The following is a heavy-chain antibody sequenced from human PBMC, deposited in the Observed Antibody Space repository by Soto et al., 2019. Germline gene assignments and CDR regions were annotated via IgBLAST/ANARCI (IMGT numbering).Heavy chain of an antibody. CDR1: GGSISSYY. J-gene: IGHJ3*02. Sequence: SETLSLTCPVSGGSISSYYWSWIRQPPGKGLEWIGYIYYSGSTKYNPSLKSRVTISVDTSKNQFSLKLSSVTAADTAVYYCARMVRGVISAFDIWGQGTMVTVSS. V-gene: IGHV4-59*01. D-gene: IGHD3-10*01. CDR2: IYYSGST. CDR3: ARMVRGVISAFDI.